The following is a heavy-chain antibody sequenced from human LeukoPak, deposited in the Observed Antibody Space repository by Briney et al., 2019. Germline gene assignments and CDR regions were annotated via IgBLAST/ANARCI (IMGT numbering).Heavy chain of an antibody. CDR1: GYTFTYRY. Sequence: SVKVSCKASGYTFTYRYLHWVRQAPGQALEWMGWITPFNGNTNYAQKFQDRVTMTRDTSTSTVYMELSSLRSEDTAVYYCARGTFRVSDYWGQGTLVTVSS. CDR2: ITPFNGNT. V-gene: IGHV1-45*02. J-gene: IGHJ4*02. D-gene: IGHD1-14*01. CDR3: ARGTFRVSDY.